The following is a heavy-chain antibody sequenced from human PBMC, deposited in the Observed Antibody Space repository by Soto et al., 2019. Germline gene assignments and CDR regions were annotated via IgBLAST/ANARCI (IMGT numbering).Heavy chain of an antibody. D-gene: IGHD3-3*01. CDR1: GYTFSDYY. CDR2: IDTSSTKI. CDR3: ASHYDMWSGYLSPVDY. J-gene: IGHJ4*02. Sequence: QVQLVASGGDLAKRGGSLRLSCAASGYTFSDYYMSWIRQAPGKGLEWISYIDTSSTKIYYADSVKGRFTISRDNAKNSLYLEMNSLRDEDTAVYYCASHYDMWSGYLSPVDYWGQGTLVTVSS. V-gene: IGHV3-11*01.